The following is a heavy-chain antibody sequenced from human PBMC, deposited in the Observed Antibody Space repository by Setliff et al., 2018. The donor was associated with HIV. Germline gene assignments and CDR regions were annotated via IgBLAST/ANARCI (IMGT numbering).Heavy chain of an antibody. CDR3: ASMERGSGFSNRNYFDY. D-gene: IGHD6-19*01. CDR2: IYYSGST. Sequence: PSETLSLTCTVSGGSISSGDYYWSWIRQPPGKGLEWIGYIYYSGSTYYNPSLKSRVTISVDTSKNQFSLKLSSVTAADTAVYYCASMERGSGFSNRNYFDYWGQGTLVTVSS. V-gene: IGHV4-30-4*08. J-gene: IGHJ4*02. CDR1: GGSISSGDYY.